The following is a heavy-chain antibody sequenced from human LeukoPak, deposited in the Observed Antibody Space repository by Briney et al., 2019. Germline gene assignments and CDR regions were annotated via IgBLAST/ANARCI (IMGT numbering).Heavy chain of an antibody. Sequence: SVKVSCKASGYTFTNFDINWVRQAPGQGLEWMGWMNPVSGNAGSAQKFQGRVTLTRDTSMSTAYMEVTSLRSDDAAFYYCARAPMGRGALYWGQGTLVTVNS. CDR3: ARAPMGRGALY. J-gene: IGHJ4*02. V-gene: IGHV1-8*01. CDR2: MNPVSGNA. CDR1: GYTFTNFD. D-gene: IGHD3-10*01.